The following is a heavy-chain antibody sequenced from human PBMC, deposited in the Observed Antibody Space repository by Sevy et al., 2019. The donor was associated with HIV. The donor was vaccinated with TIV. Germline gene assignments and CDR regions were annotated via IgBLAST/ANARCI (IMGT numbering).Heavy chain of an antibody. CDR2: IKQDGSES. V-gene: IGHV3-7*01. D-gene: IGHD1-7*01. CDR3: ARDPGTTETGRYFDL. J-gene: IGHJ2*01. Sequence: GGSLRLSCAASGFTLSNYWMTWFRQAPGKGLERVANIKQDGSESYYVDSVKGRFTISRDSAKNSLYLKMNSLRAEDTAVYYCARDPGTTETGRYFDLWGRGTLVTVSS. CDR1: GFTLSNYW.